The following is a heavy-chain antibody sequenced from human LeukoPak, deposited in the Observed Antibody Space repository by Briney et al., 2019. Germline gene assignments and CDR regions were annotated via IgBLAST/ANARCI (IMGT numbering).Heavy chain of an antibody. CDR1: VCTFSSYA. J-gene: IGHJ5*02. V-gene: IGHV1-69*04. CDR2: IIPILCIA. CDR3: ARDKGWFDP. Sequence: SVKVSCKASVCTFSSYAISWVRQAPGQRLEWMGRIIPILCIANYAQKFQGRVTITADKSTRTASKELSSLRSEDTAVYSCARDKGWFDPWGQGTLVTVSS.